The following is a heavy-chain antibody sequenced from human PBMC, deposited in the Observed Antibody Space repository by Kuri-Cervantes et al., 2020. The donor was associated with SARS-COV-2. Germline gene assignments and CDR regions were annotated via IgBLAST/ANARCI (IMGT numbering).Heavy chain of an antibody. Sequence: GESLKISCAASGFTFSSYAMSWVRQAPGKGLEWVSAISGSGSTIYYADSVKGRFTISRDNAKNSLYLQMNSLRAEDTAVYYCARDGIAVAGREQNFDYWGQGTLVTVSS. CDR1: GFTFSSYA. CDR2: ISGSGSTI. CDR3: ARDGIAVAGREQNFDY. D-gene: IGHD6-19*01. V-gene: IGHV3-23*01. J-gene: IGHJ4*02.